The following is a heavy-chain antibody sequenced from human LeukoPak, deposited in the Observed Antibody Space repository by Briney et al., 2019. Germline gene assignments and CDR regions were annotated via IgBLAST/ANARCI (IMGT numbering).Heavy chain of an antibody. D-gene: IGHD5-18*01. CDR3: ARDIYSYGARGAFDI. V-gene: IGHV4-39*07. Sequence: PSETLSLTCTVSGGSISSSSYYWGWIRQPPGKGLEWIGSIYYSGSTYYNPSLKSRVTMSVDASKNQFSLKLSSVTAADTAVYYCARDIYSYGARGAFDIWGQGTMVAVSS. J-gene: IGHJ3*02. CDR1: GGSISSSSYY. CDR2: IYYSGST.